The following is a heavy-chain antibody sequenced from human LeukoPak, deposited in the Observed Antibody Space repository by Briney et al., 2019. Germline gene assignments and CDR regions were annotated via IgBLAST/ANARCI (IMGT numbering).Heavy chain of an antibody. CDR3: ARVDPDSSSTLEVFDY. CDR1: GGSFSGYY. Sequence: SETLSLTCAVYGGSFSGYYWSWIRQPPGKGLEWIGEINHSGSTNYNPSLKSRVTISVDTSKNQFSLKLSSVTAADTAVYYCARVDPDSSSTLEVFDYWGQGTLVTVSS. J-gene: IGHJ4*02. D-gene: IGHD6-6*01. CDR2: INHSGST. V-gene: IGHV4-34*01.